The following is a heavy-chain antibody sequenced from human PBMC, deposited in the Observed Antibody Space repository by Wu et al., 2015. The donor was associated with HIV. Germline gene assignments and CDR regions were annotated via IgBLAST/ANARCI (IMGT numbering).Heavy chain of an antibody. J-gene: IGHJ4*02. V-gene: IGHV1-2*02. CDR2: INPNSGGT. Sequence: VKVSCKASGYTFTGYYMHWVRQAPGQGLEWMGWINPNSGGTNYAQKFQGRVTMTRDTSISTAYMELSRLRSDDTAVYYCARDRRNYSNYIGYWGQGTLVTVSS. CDR1: GYTFTGYY. CDR3: ARDRRNYSNYIGY. D-gene: IGHD4-11*01.